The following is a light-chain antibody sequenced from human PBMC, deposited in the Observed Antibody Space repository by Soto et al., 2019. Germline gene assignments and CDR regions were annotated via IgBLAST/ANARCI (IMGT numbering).Light chain of an antibody. Sequence: EVVLTQSPGTLSLSPGERATLSGRASQSLDSTYLAWYQQKPGQSPRLVIYGASRRATGIPDGFSGSGSGTDFTLTIGRLEPEDFGVYYCQRSGSAPPYIFGAGTRLDI. CDR2: GAS. CDR3: QRSGSAPPYI. CDR1: QSLDSTY. V-gene: IGKV3-20*01. J-gene: IGKJ2*01.